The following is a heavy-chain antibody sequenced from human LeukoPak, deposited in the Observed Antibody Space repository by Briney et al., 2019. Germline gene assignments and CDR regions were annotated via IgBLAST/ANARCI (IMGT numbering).Heavy chain of an antibody. V-gene: IGHV1-24*01. CDR3: ATARLYGSGSYFEVWFDP. Sequence: ASVKVSCKVSGYTLTELSMHWVRQAPGKGLEWMGGFDPEDGETIYAQKFQGRVTMTEDTSTDTAYMELSSLRSEDTAVYYCATARLYGSGSYFEVWFDPWAREPWSPSPQ. D-gene: IGHD3-10*01. J-gene: IGHJ5*02. CDR2: FDPEDGET. CDR1: GYTLTELS.